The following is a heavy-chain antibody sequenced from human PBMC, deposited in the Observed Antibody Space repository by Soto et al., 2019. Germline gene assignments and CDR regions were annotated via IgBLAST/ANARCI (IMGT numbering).Heavy chain of an antibody. Sequence: GGSLRLSCADSGFTFSSYAMSWFRQAPGRGLEWVSIISGNGGSTYYAASVKGRFTISRDNTKNTLYLQMDSLTAEDTAVYYCAKGSEFSNSYTLDFDFWGQGALVTVSS. V-gene: IGHV3-23*01. D-gene: IGHD6-6*01. J-gene: IGHJ4*02. CDR1: GFTFSSYA. CDR2: ISGNGGST. CDR3: AKGSEFSNSYTLDFDF.